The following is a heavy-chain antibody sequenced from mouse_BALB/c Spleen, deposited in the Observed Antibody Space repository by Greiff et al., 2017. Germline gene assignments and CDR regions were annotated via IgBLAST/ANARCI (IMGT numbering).Heavy chain of an antibody. D-gene: IGHD2-4*01. Sequence: EVQVVESGGGLVKPGGSLKLSCAASGFTFSSYAMSWVRQSPEKRLEWVAEISSGGSYTYYPDTVTGRFTISRDNAKNTLYLEMSSLRSEDTAMYYCARVYDYDLAWFAYWGQGTLVTVSA. CDR1: GFTFSSYA. J-gene: IGHJ3*01. CDR2: ISSGGSYT. CDR3: ARVYDYDLAWFAY. V-gene: IGHV5-9-4*01.